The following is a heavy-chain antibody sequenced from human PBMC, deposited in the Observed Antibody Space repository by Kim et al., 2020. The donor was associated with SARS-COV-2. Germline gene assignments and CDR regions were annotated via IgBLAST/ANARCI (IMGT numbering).Heavy chain of an antibody. V-gene: IGHV4-39*01. CDR3: ARHLYSSSQVPEQAFDI. J-gene: IGHJ3*02. CDR1: GGSISSSSYY. D-gene: IGHD6-13*01. CDR2: IYYSGST. Sequence: SETLSLTCTVSGGSISSSSYYWGWIRQPPGKGLEWIGSIYYSGSTYYNPSLKSRVTISVDTSKNQFSLKLSSVTAADTAVYYCARHLYSSSQVPEQAFDIWGQGTMVTVSS.